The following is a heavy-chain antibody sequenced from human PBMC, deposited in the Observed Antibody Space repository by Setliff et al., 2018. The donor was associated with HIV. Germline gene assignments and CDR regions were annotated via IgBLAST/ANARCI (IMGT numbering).Heavy chain of an antibody. Sequence: KPSETLSLTCTVSGGSISSGGYFWSWIRQHPGKGLEWIGYIYYSGSTFYNPSLKSRVTISVDTAKNQFSLKMSSVTAADTAVYYCARRRDYSTVAPRPPNWFDPWGQGTLVTVSS. CDR1: GGSISSGGYF. V-gene: IGHV4-31*03. J-gene: IGHJ5*02. D-gene: IGHD6-6*01. CDR2: IYYSGST. CDR3: ARRRDYSTVAPRPPNWFDP.